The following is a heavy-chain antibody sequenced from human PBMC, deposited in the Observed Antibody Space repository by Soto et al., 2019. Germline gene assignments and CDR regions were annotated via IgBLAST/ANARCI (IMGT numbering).Heavy chain of an antibody. CDR2: IIPIFGTA. D-gene: IGHD5-18*01. CDR1: GGTFSSYA. CDR3: ARDRGYRYGSSDY. Sequence: VASVKVSCKASGGTFSSYAISWVRQAPGQGLEWMGGIIPIFGTANYAQKFQGRVTITADESTSTAYMELSSLRSEDTAVYYCARDRGYRYGSSDYWGQGPLVTVSS. V-gene: IGHV1-69*13. J-gene: IGHJ4*02.